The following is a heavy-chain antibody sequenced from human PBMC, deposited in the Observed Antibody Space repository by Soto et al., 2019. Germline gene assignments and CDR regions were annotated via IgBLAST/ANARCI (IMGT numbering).Heavy chain of an antibody. V-gene: IGHV4-38-2*01. CDR2: INHSGST. CDR1: GYSIASGYY. D-gene: IGHD3-10*01. Sequence: SETLSLTCAVSGYSIASGYYWAWIRQPPGKGLEWIGEINHSGSTDYNPSLKSRVAISVDTSKNQFSLILSSVTAADTAVYYCARGLRITMVRGQYGMDVWGQGTTVTVSS. J-gene: IGHJ6*02. CDR3: ARGLRITMVRGQYGMDV.